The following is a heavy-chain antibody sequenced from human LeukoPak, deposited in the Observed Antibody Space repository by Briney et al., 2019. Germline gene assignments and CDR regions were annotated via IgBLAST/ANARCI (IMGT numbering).Heavy chain of an antibody. CDR3: ARDRVLSGY. J-gene: IGHJ4*02. CDR2: IKSDGST. CDR1: GFTFSSYW. Sequence: PGGSLRLSCAASGFTFSSYWMHWVRQAPGKGLVWVSRIKSDGSTNYADSVKGRFTISRDNAKNTVSLQMNSLRAEDTAVYYCARDRVLSGYWGQGTLVTVSS. D-gene: IGHD4/OR15-4a*01. V-gene: IGHV3-74*01.